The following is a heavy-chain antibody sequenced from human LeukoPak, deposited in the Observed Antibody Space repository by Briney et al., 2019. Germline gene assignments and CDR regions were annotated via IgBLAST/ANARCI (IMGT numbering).Heavy chain of an antibody. CDR3: ARDLVAYYYDSSGPIDY. CDR2: IKQDGSEK. CDR1: GFTFSSYW. Sequence: GGSLRLSCAASGFTFSSYWMSWVRQAPGKGLEWVANIKQDGSEKYYVDSVKGRFTISRDNAKNSLYLQMNSLRAEDTAVCYCARDLVAYYYDSSGPIDYWGQGTLVTVSS. J-gene: IGHJ4*02. V-gene: IGHV3-7*01. D-gene: IGHD3-22*01.